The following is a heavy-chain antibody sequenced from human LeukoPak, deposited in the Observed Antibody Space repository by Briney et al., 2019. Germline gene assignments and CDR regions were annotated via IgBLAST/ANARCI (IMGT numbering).Heavy chain of an antibody. CDR3: AKDIESGTYTSDAFDI. Sequence: GGSLRLSCAASGFTFDDYAMHWVRQAQGKGMEWVSLIILDGGSTYYADSVKGRFTISRDNSKNSLYLQMNSLRAEDTALYYCAKDIESGTYTSDAFDIWGQGTMVTVSS. CDR1: GFTFDDYA. V-gene: IGHV3-43D*03. CDR2: IILDGGST. D-gene: IGHD3-10*01. J-gene: IGHJ3*02.